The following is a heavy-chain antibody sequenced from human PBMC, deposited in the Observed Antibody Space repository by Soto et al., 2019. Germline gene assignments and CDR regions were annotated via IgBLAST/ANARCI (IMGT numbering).Heavy chain of an antibody. CDR3: ARREVFGVGRRWWFDP. D-gene: IGHD3-10*01. Sequence: QVQLVQSGAEVKRPGASVKVSCKASGYTFTSYDINWVRQATGQGLEWMGWMNPNSGNTGYAQKFQGRVTMTRNTCISTAYMELSSLRSEDTAVDYCARREVFGVGRRWWFDPWGQGTLVNVSS. CDR2: MNPNSGNT. CDR1: GYTFTSYD. J-gene: IGHJ5*02. V-gene: IGHV1-8*01.